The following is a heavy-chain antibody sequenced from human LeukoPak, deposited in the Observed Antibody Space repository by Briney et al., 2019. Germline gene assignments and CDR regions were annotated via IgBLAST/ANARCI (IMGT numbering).Heavy chain of an antibody. CDR3: ARRAAAVGTYYMDV. Sequence: SETLSLTCTVSGGSINSYYWNWIPQPPGKGLEWIGYIYYSGGTNCNPSLKSRVTIAVDTSKNQFSLKLSSVTAADTAVYYCARRAAAVGTYYMDVWGKGTTVTASS. J-gene: IGHJ6*03. D-gene: IGHD6-13*01. V-gene: IGHV4-59*01. CDR1: GGSINSYY. CDR2: IYYSGGT.